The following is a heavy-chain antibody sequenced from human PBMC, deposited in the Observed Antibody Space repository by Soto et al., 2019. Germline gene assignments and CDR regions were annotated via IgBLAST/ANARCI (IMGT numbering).Heavy chain of an antibody. CDR3: ARELRGYSYGPGEVY. CDR2: IYSSGTA. D-gene: IGHD5-18*01. J-gene: IGHJ4*02. Sequence: SETLSLTCTVSGGSITSSNYYWSWIRQSPGEGLEWIGHIYSSGTAYYNPSLMSRVSMSIDTSKNQFSLNLNSVTVADTAVYFCARELRGYSYGPGEVYWGRGTLVTGSS. V-gene: IGHV4-30-4*01. CDR1: GGSITSSNYY.